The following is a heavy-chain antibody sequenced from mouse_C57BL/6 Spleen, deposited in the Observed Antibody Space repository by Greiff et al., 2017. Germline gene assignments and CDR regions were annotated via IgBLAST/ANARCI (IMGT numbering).Heavy chain of an antibody. D-gene: IGHD1-1*01. Sequence: QVQLQQSGPELVKPGASVKLSCKASGYTFTSYDINWVKQRPGQGLEWIGWIYPRDGSTKYNQKFKGKATLTVDTSSSTAYMELHSLTSEDTAVYFRARSGITTVEEWYFDVWGTGTTVTVSS. J-gene: IGHJ1*03. CDR3: ARSGITTVEEWYFDV. CDR1: GYTFTSYD. CDR2: IYPRDGST. V-gene: IGHV1-85*01.